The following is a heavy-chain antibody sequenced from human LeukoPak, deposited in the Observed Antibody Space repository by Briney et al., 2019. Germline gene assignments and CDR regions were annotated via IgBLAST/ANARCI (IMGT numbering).Heavy chain of an antibody. Sequence: GGSLRLSCAASGFTLSSYAMSRVRQAPGKGLEWVSAISGSGGSTYYADSVKGRFTISRDNSKNTLYLQMNSLRAEDTAVYYCAKDSLQLWLHGNWFDPWGQGALVTVSS. CDR1: GFTLSSYA. CDR3: AKDSLQLWLHGNWFDP. D-gene: IGHD5-18*01. CDR2: ISGSGGST. V-gene: IGHV3-23*01. J-gene: IGHJ5*02.